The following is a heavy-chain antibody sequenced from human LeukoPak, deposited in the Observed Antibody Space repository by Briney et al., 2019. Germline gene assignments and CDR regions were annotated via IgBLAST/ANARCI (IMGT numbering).Heavy chain of an antibody. CDR2: ISGSSSTI. D-gene: IGHD3-10*01. Sequence: PGGSLRLSCAASGFTLSSYSMNWVRQAPGKGLEWVSYISGSSSTIQYADSVKGRFTISRDNAKNSLYLQMNSLRAEDTAVYYCARWAWASGTQVYWGQGTLVTVFS. CDR3: ARWAWASGTQVY. CDR1: GFTLSSYS. V-gene: IGHV3-48*01. J-gene: IGHJ4*02.